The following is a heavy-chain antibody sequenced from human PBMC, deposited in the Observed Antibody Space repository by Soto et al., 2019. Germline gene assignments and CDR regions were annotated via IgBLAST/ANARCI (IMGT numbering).Heavy chain of an antibody. D-gene: IGHD1-26*01. CDR2: VSWNSGII. Sequence: EMQLVESGGGLVQPGRSLRLSCAASGFTFDDYAMHWVRQVPGKGLEWVSGVSWNSGIIAYADTVKGRFTISRYSAKNLLDLQMQSLKPEDTALYYCTKDIEGCGSRLLHAFDVWGQGTMVSVAS. V-gene: IGHV3-9*01. CDR3: TKDIEGCGSRLLHAFDV. J-gene: IGHJ3*01. CDR1: GFTFDDYA.